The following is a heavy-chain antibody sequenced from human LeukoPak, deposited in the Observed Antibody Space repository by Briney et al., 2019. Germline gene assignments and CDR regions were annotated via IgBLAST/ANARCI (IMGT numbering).Heavy chain of an antibody. D-gene: IGHD3-10*01. CDR2: ITSGVGIT. V-gene: IGHV3-23*01. CDR1: GFTFSKYG. Sequence: QPGGSLRLSCAASGFTFSKYGMNWVRQAPGKGLEWVSIITSGVGITYYADSVKGRFTISRDNSKNTLYLQMNSLRAEDTAVYYCAKGDYYDFDYWGQGTLVTVSS. J-gene: IGHJ4*02. CDR3: AKGDYYDFDY.